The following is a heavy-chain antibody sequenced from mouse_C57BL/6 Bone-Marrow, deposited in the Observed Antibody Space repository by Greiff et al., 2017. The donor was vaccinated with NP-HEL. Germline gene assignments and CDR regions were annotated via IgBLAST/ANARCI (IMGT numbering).Heavy chain of an antibody. CDR3: ARRGYGSSPYWYFDV. Sequence: EVMLVESGGDLVKPGGSLKLSCAASGFTFSSYGMSWVRQTPDKRLEWVATISSGGSYTYYLDSVKGRFTISRDNAKNTLYLQMSSLKSEDTAMYYCARRGYGSSPYWYFDVWGTGTTVTVSS. CDR2: ISSGGSYT. D-gene: IGHD1-1*01. J-gene: IGHJ1*03. CDR1: GFTFSSYG. V-gene: IGHV5-6*01.